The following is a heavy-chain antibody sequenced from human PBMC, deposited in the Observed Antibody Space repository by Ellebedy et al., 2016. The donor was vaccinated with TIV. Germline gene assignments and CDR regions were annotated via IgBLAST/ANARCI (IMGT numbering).Heavy chain of an antibody. CDR1: GFTFSSYA. CDR2: ISGSGGST. V-gene: IGHV3-23*01. D-gene: IGHD3-22*01. J-gene: IGHJ4*02. Sequence: GESLKISCAASGFTFSSYAMSWVRQAPGKGLEWVSAISGSGGSTYYADSVKGRFTISRDNSKNTLYLQMNSLRAEDTAVYYCAKDGIWNIGPHYYYDSSGYYYDYWGQGTLVTVSS. CDR3: AKDGIWNIGPHYYYDSSGYYYDY.